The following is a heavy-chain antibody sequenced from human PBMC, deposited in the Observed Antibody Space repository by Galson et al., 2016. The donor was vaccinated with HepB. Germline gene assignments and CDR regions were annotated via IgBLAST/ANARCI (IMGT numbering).Heavy chain of an antibody. J-gene: IGHJ6*03. V-gene: IGHV4-61*02. D-gene: IGHD5-18*01. Sequence: TLSLTCTVSGGAISSGLYYWSWIRQPAGKGLEWIGRIYTSGSTNYNPSLKSRVTISVDTSKNQFSLKLSSVTAADTAVYYCARDSSVDTYFYYYMDVWGKGTTVTVSS. CDR2: IYTSGST. CDR1: GGAISSGLYY. CDR3: ARDSSVDTYFYYYMDV.